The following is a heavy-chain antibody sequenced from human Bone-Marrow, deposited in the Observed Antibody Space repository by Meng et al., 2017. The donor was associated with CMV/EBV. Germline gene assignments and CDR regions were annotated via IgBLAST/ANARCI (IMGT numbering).Heavy chain of an antibody. V-gene: IGHV3-30*04. CDR3: ARGLDRGTPHYFDY. D-gene: IGHD3-10*01. CDR2: ISYDGSNK. Sequence: GESLKISCAASGFTFSSYAMHWVRQAPGKGLEWVAVISYDGSNKYYADSVKGRFTISRDNSKNTLYLQMNSLRAEDTAVYYCARGLDRGTPHYFDYWGQGTLVTVSS. CDR1: GFTFSSYA. J-gene: IGHJ4*02.